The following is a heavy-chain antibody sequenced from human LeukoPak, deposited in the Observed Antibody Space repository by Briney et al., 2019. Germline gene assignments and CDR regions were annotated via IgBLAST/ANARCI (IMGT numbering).Heavy chain of an antibody. J-gene: IGHJ5*02. CDR2: ISSSSSYI. V-gene: IGHV3-21*01. CDR3: ARSNPGQAWCDT. Sequence: HPGGSLRLSCAASGFTFGSYSMNWVRQAPGRGLEWVSSISSSSSYIYYADSVKGRFTISRDNAKNSLYLQMNSLRAEDTAVYYCARSNPGQAWCDTWGQGTLVTVSS. CDR1: GFTFGSYS. D-gene: IGHD1-1*01.